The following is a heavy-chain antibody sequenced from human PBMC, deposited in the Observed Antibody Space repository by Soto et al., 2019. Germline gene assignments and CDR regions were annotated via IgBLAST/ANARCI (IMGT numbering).Heavy chain of an antibody. CDR2: IHQSGSP. V-gene: IGHV4-38-2*01. D-gene: IGHD3-10*01. Sequence: XESLSLTCAVSKFSLSKEYYWRWIRQPPGKGLEWIGSIHQSGSPYYNPSLKSRLTISIDMSKKQFSLRLSSVTAADTAVYYCATGAHRGIIHDFDSWGQGSLVTVSS. CDR3: ATGAHRGIIHDFDS. CDR1: KFSLSKEYY. J-gene: IGHJ4*02.